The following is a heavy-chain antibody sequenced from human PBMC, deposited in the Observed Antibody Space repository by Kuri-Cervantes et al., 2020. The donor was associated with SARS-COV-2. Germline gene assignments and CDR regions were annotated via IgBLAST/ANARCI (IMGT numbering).Heavy chain of an antibody. V-gene: IGHV3-30*18. CDR1: GFSLNNFG. Sequence: GGSLRLSCAASGFSLNNFGIHWVRQAPGKGLEWVSLVSYEGTIQSYADSVKGRFTVSRDNSKNTVFLEMNSLRTGDTAVYYCAKSRGPFHLSSYLSILDPWGQGTLVTVSS. CDR3: AKSRGPFHLSSYLSILDP. J-gene: IGHJ5*01. D-gene: IGHD3-16*02. CDR2: VSYEGTIQ.